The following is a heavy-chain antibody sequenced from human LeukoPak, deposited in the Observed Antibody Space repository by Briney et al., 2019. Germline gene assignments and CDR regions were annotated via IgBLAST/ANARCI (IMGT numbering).Heavy chain of an antibody. CDR3: ARSRAFNSGAFDP. D-gene: IGHD1-26*01. Sequence: SETLSLTCAVSGASVSSASYWSWIRQPPGKGVEWIAHIYNGVNTNYNPSLKSRVTISVDTSKNQFSLRLNSVTAADTAVYYCARSRAFNSGAFDPWGQGSLVTVSS. J-gene: IGHJ5*02. CDR1: GASVSSASY. CDR2: IYNGVNT. V-gene: IGHV4-61*01.